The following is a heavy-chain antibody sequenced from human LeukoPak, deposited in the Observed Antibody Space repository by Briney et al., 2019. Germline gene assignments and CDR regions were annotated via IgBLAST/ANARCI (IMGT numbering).Heavy chain of an antibody. CDR1: GFTFSSYA. Sequence: GGSLRLSCAASGFTFSSYAMHWVRQAPGKGLEWVAVISYDGSNKYYADSVKGRFTISRDNSKNTLYLQMNSLRAEDTAVYYCARDHIVVVPAAMGYWGQGTLVTVSS. CDR3: ARDHIVVVPAAMGY. D-gene: IGHD2-2*01. V-gene: IGHV3-30-3*01. CDR2: ISYDGSNK. J-gene: IGHJ4*02.